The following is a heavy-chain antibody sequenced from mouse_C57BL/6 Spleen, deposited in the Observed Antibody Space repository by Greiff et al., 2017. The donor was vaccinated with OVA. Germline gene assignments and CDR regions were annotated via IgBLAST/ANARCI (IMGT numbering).Heavy chain of an antibody. V-gene: IGHV14-2*01. CDR3: ARDYYGSSPYWYFDV. J-gene: IGHJ1*03. CDR1: GFNIKDYY. Sequence: DVQLQESGAELVKPGASVKLSCTASGFNIKDYYMHWVKQRTEQGLEWIGRIDPEDGETKYAPKFQGKATITADTSSNTAYLQLSSLTSEDTAVYYCARDYYGSSPYWYFDVWGTGTTVTVSS. D-gene: IGHD1-1*01. CDR2: IDPEDGET.